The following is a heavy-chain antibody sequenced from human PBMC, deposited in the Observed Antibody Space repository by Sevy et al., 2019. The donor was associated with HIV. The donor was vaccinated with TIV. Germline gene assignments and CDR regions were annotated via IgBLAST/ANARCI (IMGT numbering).Heavy chain of an antibody. D-gene: IGHD1-26*01. CDR1: GYTLTELF. Sequence: ASVKVSCKVSGYTLTELFMHWVRQAPGKGLEWMGRFDPEDRETIYAQKFQGRVTMTEDTSTDTAYMELSSLRSEDTAVYYCATDTAPGGSRNDAFDIWGQGTMVTVSS. CDR3: ATDTAPGGSRNDAFDI. CDR2: FDPEDRET. V-gene: IGHV1-24*01. J-gene: IGHJ3*02.